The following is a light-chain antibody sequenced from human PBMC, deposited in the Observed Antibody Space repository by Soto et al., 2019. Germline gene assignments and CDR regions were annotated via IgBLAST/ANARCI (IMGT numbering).Light chain of an antibody. CDR1: QSVRSN. J-gene: IGKJ5*01. V-gene: IGKV3-15*01. CDR3: QQYNNWPPIP. Sequence: GMSLSPATLSVSPGERVTLSCRSSQSVRSNLAWYQQKPGQSPRLLIYGASTRATGIPARFSGSGSGTEFTLTISSLQSEDFAVYYCQQYNNWPPIPFGQGTRLEIK. CDR2: GAS.